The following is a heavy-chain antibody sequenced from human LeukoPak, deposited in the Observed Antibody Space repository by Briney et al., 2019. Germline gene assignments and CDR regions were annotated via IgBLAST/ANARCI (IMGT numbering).Heavy chain of an antibody. CDR3: ATYRQVLLPFES. J-gene: IGHJ4*02. Sequence: PGGSLRLSCAASGFTVSSNYMSWVRQPPGKGLGWVSSIFPSGGEIHYADSVRGRFTISRDNSKSTLSLQMNSLRDEDTAIYYCATYRQVLLPFESWGQGTLVTVSS. D-gene: IGHD2-8*02. CDR2: IFPSGGEI. CDR1: GFTVSSNY. V-gene: IGHV3-53*01.